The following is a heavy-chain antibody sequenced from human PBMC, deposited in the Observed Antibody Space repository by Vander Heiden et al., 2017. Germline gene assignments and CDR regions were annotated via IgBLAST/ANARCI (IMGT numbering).Heavy chain of an antibody. CDR2: ISCSGGST. CDR3: AKDHDYSNYFGY. CDR1: GFPFSSYA. J-gene: IGHJ4*02. D-gene: IGHD4-4*01. Sequence: EVQLLESGGGLVQPGGSLRISCAAPGFPFSSYAMSWVRQAPGKGLEWVSAISCSGGSTYYADSVKGRFTISRDNSKNTLYLQMNSLRAEDTAVYYCAKDHDYSNYFGYWGQGTLVTVSS. V-gene: IGHV3-23*01.